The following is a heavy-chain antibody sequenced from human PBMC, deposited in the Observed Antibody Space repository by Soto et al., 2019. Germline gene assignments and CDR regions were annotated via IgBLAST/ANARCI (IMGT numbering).Heavy chain of an antibody. CDR1: GGSISNYY. CDR2: IFYSGST. CDR3: AKDSGYNYGYFRWFDP. Sequence: PSETLPLTCTVSGGSISNYYWSWIRQPPGRGLEWIGHIFYSGSTNYNPALKSRVTISVDTSKSQFSLKLSSVTAADTAVYYCAKDSGYNYGYFRWFDPWGQGTLLTVSS. J-gene: IGHJ5*02. V-gene: IGHV4-59*01. D-gene: IGHD5-18*01.